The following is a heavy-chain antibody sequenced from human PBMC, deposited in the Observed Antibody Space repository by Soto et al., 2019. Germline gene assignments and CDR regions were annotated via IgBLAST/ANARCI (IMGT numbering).Heavy chain of an antibody. J-gene: IGHJ5*02. CDR3: ARGIATGQLDP. D-gene: IGHD2-15*01. Sequence: GASVKVSFKASGYTFTRYTMNWLRQAPGQRLEWMGWINPDNGNTKSSQKFQDRVIITRDTSASTAYMDLSSLRSEDKAVYYCARGIATGQLDPWGQGTLVTVSS. CDR2: INPDNGNT. CDR1: GYTFTRYT. V-gene: IGHV1-3*01.